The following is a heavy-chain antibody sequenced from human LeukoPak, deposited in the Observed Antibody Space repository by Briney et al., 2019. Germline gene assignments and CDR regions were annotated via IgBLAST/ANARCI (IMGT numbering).Heavy chain of an antibody. Sequence: PSQTLSLTCTVSGGSISSGDYYWSWIRQPPGKGLEWIGYIYYSGSTYYNPSLKSRVTISVDTSKNQFSLKLSSVTAADTAVYYCARHKANRGAFDIWGQGTMVTVSS. CDR3: ARHKANRGAFDI. D-gene: IGHD5-18*01. V-gene: IGHV4-30-4*08. J-gene: IGHJ3*02. CDR2: IYYSGST. CDR1: GGSISSGDYY.